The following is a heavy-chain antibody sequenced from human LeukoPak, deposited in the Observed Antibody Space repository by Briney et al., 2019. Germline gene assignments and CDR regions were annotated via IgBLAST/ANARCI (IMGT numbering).Heavy chain of an antibody. CDR3: AREGIAASGTHPGY. Sequence: ASVKVSCKASGYTFTVYYMHCVRQAPGQGLEWMGWISAYNGNTNYAQKVQGRVTMTTDTSTSTAYMELRSLRSDDTAVYYCAREGIAASGTHPGYWGQGTLVTVSS. J-gene: IGHJ4*02. CDR2: ISAYNGNT. V-gene: IGHV1-18*04. CDR1: GYTFTVYY. D-gene: IGHD6-13*01.